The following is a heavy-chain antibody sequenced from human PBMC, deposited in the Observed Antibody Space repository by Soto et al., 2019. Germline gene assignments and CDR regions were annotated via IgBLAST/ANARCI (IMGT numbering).Heavy chain of an antibody. CDR3: ARRARVGGPYFDI. Sequence: QVQLQESGPGLVKPSQTLSLTCTVSGGSISSGGYYWSWIRQHPGKGLEWIGYIYYSGSTYYNPSRKSRVTISVDTSKNQFSLKLSSVTAADTAVYYCARRARVGGPYFDIWGQGTMVTVSS. CDR2: IYYSGST. CDR1: GGSISSGGYY. J-gene: IGHJ3*02. D-gene: IGHD3-16*01. V-gene: IGHV4-31*03.